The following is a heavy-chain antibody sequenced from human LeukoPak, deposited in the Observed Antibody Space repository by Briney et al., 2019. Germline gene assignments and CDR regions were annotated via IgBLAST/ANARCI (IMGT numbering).Heavy chain of an antibody. V-gene: IGHV1-24*01. CDR2: FDPEDGET. CDR3: ATDNGNYYDSSGYPFDP. J-gene: IGHJ5*02. CDR1: GYTLTELS. D-gene: IGHD3-22*01. Sequence: GASVKVSCKVSGYTLTELSMHWVRQAPGKGLEWMGGFDPEDGETIYAQKFQGRVTMTEDTSTDTAYMELSSLRSEDTAVYYCATDNGNYYDSSGYPFDPWGQGTLVTVSS.